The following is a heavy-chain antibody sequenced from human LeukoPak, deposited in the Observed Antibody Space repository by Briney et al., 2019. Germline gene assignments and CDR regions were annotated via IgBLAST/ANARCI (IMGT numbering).Heavy chain of an antibody. V-gene: IGHV4-30-2*01. CDR1: GGSISSGGYS. J-gene: IGHJ4*02. CDR2: IYHSGST. D-gene: IGHD6-19*01. Sequence: SETLSLTCAVSGGSISSGGYSWSWIRQPPGKGLEWIGYIYHSGSTYYNPSLKSRLTISVDTSTNQFSLKLSSVTAADTAVYYCARRFGWSSFHFDYWGQGTLVTVSS. CDR3: ARRFGWSSFHFDY.